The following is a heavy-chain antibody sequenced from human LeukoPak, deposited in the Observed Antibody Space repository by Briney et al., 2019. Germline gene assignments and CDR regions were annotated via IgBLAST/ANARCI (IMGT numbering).Heavy chain of an antibody. CDR2: INGSGGST. J-gene: IGHJ5*02. D-gene: IGHD3-9*01. CDR3: AKAGGLRYFDWLPFNWFDP. CDR1: GFTFSSYA. V-gene: IGHV3-23*01. Sequence: GGSLRLSCAASGFTFSSYAMSWVRQAPGKGLEWVSAINGSGGSTYYADSVKGRFTISRDNSKNTLYLQMNSLRAEDTAVYYCAKAGGLRYFDWLPFNWFDPWGQGTLVTVSS.